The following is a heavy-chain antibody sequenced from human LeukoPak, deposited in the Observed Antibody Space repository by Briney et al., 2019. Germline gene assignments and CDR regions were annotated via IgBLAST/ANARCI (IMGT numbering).Heavy chain of an antibody. Sequence: PGRSVRLSCAASGFTFSSYGMHWVRQAPGKGLEWVAVISYDGSNKYYADSVKGRFTISRDNSKNTLYLQMNSLRAEDTAVYYCARQDTAMVTNFDYWGQGTLVTVPS. V-gene: IGHV3-30*03. J-gene: IGHJ4*02. CDR1: GFTFSSYG. CDR3: ARQDTAMVTNFDY. D-gene: IGHD5-18*01. CDR2: ISYDGSNK.